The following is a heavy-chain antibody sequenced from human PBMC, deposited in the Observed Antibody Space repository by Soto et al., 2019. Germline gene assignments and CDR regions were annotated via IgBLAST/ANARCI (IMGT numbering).Heavy chain of an antibody. CDR2: ISAYNGNT. CDR1: GYTFTSYG. J-gene: IGHJ4*02. Sequence: QGQLVQSGAEVKKPGASVKVSCKASGYTFTSYGISWVRQAPGQGLEWMGWISAYNGNTNYAQKLQGRVTMTTDTSTSTAYMELRSLRSDDTAVYYCARVRFYGYSSGPRVGGDYWGQGTLVTVSS. D-gene: IGHD6-19*01. V-gene: IGHV1-18*01. CDR3: ARVRFYGYSSGPRVGGDY.